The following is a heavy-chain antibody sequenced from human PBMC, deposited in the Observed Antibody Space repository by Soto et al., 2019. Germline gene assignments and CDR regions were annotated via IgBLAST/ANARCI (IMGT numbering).Heavy chain of an antibody. D-gene: IGHD3-10*01. CDR3: ARDMVRGLYPEYFQH. CDR2: ISGSGGST. V-gene: IGHV3-23*01. J-gene: IGHJ1*01. Sequence: LRLSCAASGFAFSTYAMTWVRQAPGKGLEWVSVISGSGGSTYYADSVKGRFTISRDNSKNTLYLQMNSLRAEDTAVYYCARDMVRGLYPEYFQHWGQGTLVTVSS. CDR1: GFAFSTYA.